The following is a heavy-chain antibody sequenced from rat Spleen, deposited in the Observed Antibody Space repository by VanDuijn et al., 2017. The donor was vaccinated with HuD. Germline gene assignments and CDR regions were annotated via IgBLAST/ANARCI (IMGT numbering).Heavy chain of an antibody. CDR3: ARETGGVEY. CDR1: GFNFNDYW. Sequence: EVKLVESGGGLVQPGRSLTLSCAASGFNFNDYWMGWVRQAPGKGLEWIGEVNMDSSKINYVPSLRDKFTISRDNVQNTLYLQMTKLGSEDTAVYYCARETGGVEYWGQGVMVTVSS. V-gene: IGHV4-2*01. CDR2: VNMDSSKI. D-gene: IGHD4-1*01. J-gene: IGHJ2*01.